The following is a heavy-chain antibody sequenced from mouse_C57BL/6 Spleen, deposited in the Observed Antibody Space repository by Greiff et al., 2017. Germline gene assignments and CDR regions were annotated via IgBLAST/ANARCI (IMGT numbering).Heavy chain of an antibody. J-gene: IGHJ2*01. Sequence: EVQLQESGPGLVKPSQSLSLTCSVTGYSITSGYYWNWIRQFPGNKLEWMGYISYDGSNNYNPSLKNRISITRDTSKNQFFLKLNSVTTEDTATYYCASLIYDGYYEDYWGQGTTLTVSS. D-gene: IGHD2-3*01. CDR2: ISYDGSN. CDR3: ASLIYDGYYEDY. V-gene: IGHV3-6*01. CDR1: GYSITSGYY.